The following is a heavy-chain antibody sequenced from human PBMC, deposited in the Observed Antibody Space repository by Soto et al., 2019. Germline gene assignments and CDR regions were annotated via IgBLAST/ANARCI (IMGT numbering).Heavy chain of an antibody. Sequence: PGGSLRLSCAASGFTFSSYSMNWVRQAPGKGLEWVSSVSSSSSYIYYADSVKGRFTISRDNAKNSLYLQMNSLRAEDTAVYYCARKGDNFDAFDIWGQGTMVTVSS. CDR1: GFTFSSYS. CDR2: VSSSSSYI. V-gene: IGHV3-21*01. CDR3: ARKGDNFDAFDI. D-gene: IGHD1-1*01. J-gene: IGHJ3*02.